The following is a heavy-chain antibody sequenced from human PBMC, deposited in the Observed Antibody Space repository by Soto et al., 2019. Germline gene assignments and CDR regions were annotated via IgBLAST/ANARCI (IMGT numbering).Heavy chain of an antibody. J-gene: IGHJ6*02. CDR1: GYTFINYW. Sequence: PGESLKISCKASGYTFINYWIAWVRHMPGKGLEWMGIIHPGDSDVRYSPSFQGLVTFSADKSINTAYAQWSSLKASDTALYYCARHVGGRDYYYGIDVWGQGTTVTVSS. CDR2: IHPGDSDV. V-gene: IGHV5-51*01. CDR3: ARHVGGRDYYYGIDV.